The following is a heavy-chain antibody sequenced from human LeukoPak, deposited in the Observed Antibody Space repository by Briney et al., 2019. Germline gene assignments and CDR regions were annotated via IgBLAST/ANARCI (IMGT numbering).Heavy chain of an antibody. J-gene: IGHJ4*02. Sequence: SETLSLTCAVYGGSFSGYYWSWIRQPPGKGLEWIGEINHSGSTNYNPSLKSRVTISVDTSKNQFSLKLSSVTAADTAVYYCAGGYSGYDMFFEYWGQGTLVTVSS. D-gene: IGHD5-12*01. V-gene: IGHV4-34*01. CDR2: INHSGST. CDR3: AGGYSGYDMFFEY. CDR1: GGSFSGYY.